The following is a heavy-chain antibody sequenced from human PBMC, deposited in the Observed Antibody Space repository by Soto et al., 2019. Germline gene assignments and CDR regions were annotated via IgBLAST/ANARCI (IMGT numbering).Heavy chain of an antibody. J-gene: IGHJ4*02. CDR3: ARDKYDILTGYSYFDY. V-gene: IGHV4-39*02. D-gene: IGHD3-9*01. CDR2: IYYSGST. CDR1: GGSISSSSYY. Sequence: SETLSLTCTVSGGSISSSSYYWGWIRQPPGKGLEWIGSIYYSGSTYYNPSLKSRVTISVDTSKNQFSLKLSSVTAADTAVYYCARDKYDILTGYSYFDYWGQGTLVTVSS.